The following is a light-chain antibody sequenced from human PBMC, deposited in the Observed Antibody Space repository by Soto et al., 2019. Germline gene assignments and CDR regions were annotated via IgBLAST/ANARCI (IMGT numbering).Light chain of an antibody. CDR2: GAS. CDR3: QQYNNWWT. CDR1: QSVSSN. V-gene: IGKV3-15*01. Sequence: EIVMTQSPATLSGSTGERATLSCRASQSVSSNLAWYQQKPGQAPRLLISGASTRATGIPARFSGSGSGTEFTLTISSLQSEDFAVYYCQQYNNWWTFGQGTKVEIK. J-gene: IGKJ1*01.